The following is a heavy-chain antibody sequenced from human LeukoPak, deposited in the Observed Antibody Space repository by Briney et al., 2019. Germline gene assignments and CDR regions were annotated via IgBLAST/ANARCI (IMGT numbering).Heavy chain of an antibody. CDR3: ARLKSGAFDI. V-gene: IGHV4-59*08. CDR2: IYYSGST. D-gene: IGHD3-10*01. Sequence: SETLSLTCTVSGGSISSYYWSWIRQPPGKGLEWIGYIYYSGSTNYNPSLKSRVTISVDTSKNQFSLKLSSVTAADTAVYYCARLKSGAFDIWGQGTMVTISS. CDR1: GGSISSYY. J-gene: IGHJ3*02.